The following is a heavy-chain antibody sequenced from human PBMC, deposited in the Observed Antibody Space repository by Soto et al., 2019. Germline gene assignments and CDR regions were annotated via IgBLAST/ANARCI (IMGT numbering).Heavy chain of an antibody. D-gene: IGHD6-19*01. Sequence: SETLSLTCSVSGGSIRSFYWSWIRQPPGKGLEWIGYSYYTGGIRYNPSLESRVTISVDTSKNQFSLKMSSVTAADTAVYYCARVGEQWLGGDYYYNGMDVWRQGTTVTVSS. CDR2: SYYTGGI. CDR3: ARVGEQWLGGDYYYNGMDV. V-gene: IGHV4-59*01. CDR1: GGSIRSFY. J-gene: IGHJ6*02.